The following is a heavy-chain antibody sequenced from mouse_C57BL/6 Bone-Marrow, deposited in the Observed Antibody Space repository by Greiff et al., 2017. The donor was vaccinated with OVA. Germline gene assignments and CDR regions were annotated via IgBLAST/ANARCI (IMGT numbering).Heavy chain of an antibody. CDR3: AREILRFAY. CDR2: IYPRSGNT. Sequence: QVQLQQSGAELVRPGASVKLSCKASGYTFTSYGISWVKQRPGQGLEWIGEIYPRSGNTYYNEKFKGKATLTADKSSSTAYMELRSLTSEDSAVYFCAREILRFAYWGQGTLVTVSA. D-gene: IGHD1-1*01. J-gene: IGHJ3*01. CDR1: GYTFTSYG. V-gene: IGHV1-81*01.